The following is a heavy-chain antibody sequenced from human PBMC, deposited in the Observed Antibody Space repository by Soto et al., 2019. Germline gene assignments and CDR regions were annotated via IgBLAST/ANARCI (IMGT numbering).Heavy chain of an antibody. CDR2: INHSGST. V-gene: IGHV4-34*01. D-gene: IGHD6-19*01. J-gene: IGHJ6*03. Sequence: QVQLQQWGAGLLKPSETLSLTCAVYGGSFSGYYWSWIRQPPGKGLEWIGEINHSGSTNYNPSLKSRVPISVDTSKNQFSLKLSSVTAADTAVYYCARLIALAGRWAEYYYYDMDVWGKGTTVTVSS. CDR1: GGSFSGYY. CDR3: ARLIALAGRWAEYYYYDMDV.